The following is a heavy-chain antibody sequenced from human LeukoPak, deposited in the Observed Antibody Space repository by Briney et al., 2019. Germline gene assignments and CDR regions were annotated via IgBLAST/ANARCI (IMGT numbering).Heavy chain of an antibody. J-gene: IGHJ4*02. CDR1: GFTFSTYS. CDR2: ISSSSNTI. CDR3: ARAGRGSYYLAVFY. D-gene: IGHD1-26*01. V-gene: IGHV3-48*02. Sequence: PGGSLRLSCAASGFTFSTYSMNWVRQAPGKGLEWVSYISSSSNTIYYADSVRGRFTTSRDNAKNSLFLQMNSLRDEDTAVYYCARAGRGSYYLAVFYWGQGTLVTVSS.